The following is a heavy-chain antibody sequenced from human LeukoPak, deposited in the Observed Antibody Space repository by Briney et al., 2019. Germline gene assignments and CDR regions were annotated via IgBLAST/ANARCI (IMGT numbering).Heavy chain of an antibody. CDR3: ARHRSGWLQSSFDY. J-gene: IGHJ4*02. D-gene: IGHD5-24*01. CDR2: IYYSGGS. Sequence: SETLSLTCSVSGGSISSSSSYWGWIRQPPGKGLEWMGSIYYSGGSFDNPALKSRVTISVDTSKNQFSLKLSSVTAADTAVYYCARHRSGWLQSSFDYWGQGTLVTVSS. CDR1: GGSISSSSSY. V-gene: IGHV4-39*01.